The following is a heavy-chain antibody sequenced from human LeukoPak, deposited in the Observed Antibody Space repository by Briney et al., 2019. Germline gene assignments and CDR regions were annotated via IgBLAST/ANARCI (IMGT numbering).Heavy chain of an antibody. CDR2: IYYSGST. V-gene: IGHV4-59*01. CDR1: GGSISSYY. D-gene: IGHD5-24*01. CDR3: ARLTRDGYNSDLDY. Sequence: SETLSLTCTVSGGSISSYYWSWIRQPPGKGLEWIGYIYYSGSTNYNPSLKSRVTISVDTSKNQFSLKLSSVTAADTAVYYCARLTRDGYNSDLDYWGQGTLVTVSS. J-gene: IGHJ4*02.